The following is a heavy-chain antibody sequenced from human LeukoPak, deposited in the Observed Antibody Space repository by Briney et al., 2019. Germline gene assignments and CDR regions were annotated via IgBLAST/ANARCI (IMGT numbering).Heavy chain of an antibody. CDR2: IKEDGSEK. J-gene: IGHJ4*02. CDR3: ARGWLFY. Sequence: GGSLRLSCTTSGFTFSNYWMTWVRQAPGKGLEWVANIKEDGSEKYYVDSVKGRFTISRDNAKNSLYLEMNSLRVEDTAVYYCARGWLFYWGQGTLDTVSS. V-gene: IGHV3-7*01. CDR1: GFTFSNYW. D-gene: IGHD3-3*01.